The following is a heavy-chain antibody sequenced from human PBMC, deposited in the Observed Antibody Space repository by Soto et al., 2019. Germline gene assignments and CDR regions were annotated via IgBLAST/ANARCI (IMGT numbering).Heavy chain of an antibody. CDR2: IYEGGSA. D-gene: IGHD3-16*01. V-gene: IGHV4-31*03. J-gene: IGHJ4*02. CDR1: GASISSGDHR. CDR3: AWGDSSNKVDC. Sequence: PPEPLSLTSTLSGASISSGDHRCRCLRRNPGQGLERFGSIYEGGSASCDPSLMRRVAISVDTSKNQFSLELTSVTSADTAVYYCAWGDSSNKVDCWGQGTLVSVSS.